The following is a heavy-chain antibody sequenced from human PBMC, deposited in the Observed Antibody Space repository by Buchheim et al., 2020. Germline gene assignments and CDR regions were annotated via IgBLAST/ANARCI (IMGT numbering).Heavy chain of an antibody. CDR1: GFTFSTYG. CDR3: AKGNSYGPFDH. Sequence: QVQLVDSGGGVVQPGRSLRLSCAASGFTFSTYGMHWVSQAPGKGLEWVALISYAGSTKYYADSVKGRFTISRDNSKNRLYLQMNSLRAEDTAVYYCAKGNSYGPFDHWGQGTL. CDR2: ISYAGSTK. V-gene: IGHV3-30*18. D-gene: IGHD5-18*01. J-gene: IGHJ4*02.